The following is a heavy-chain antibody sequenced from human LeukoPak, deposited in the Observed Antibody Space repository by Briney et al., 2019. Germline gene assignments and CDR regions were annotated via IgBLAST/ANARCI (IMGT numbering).Heavy chain of an antibody. CDR2: IIPIFGTA. CDR1: GGTFSSYA. J-gene: IGHJ4*02. CDR3: ARGPKYSSGWYYFDY. V-gene: IGHV1-69*13. D-gene: IGHD6-19*01. Sequence: SVKVSCKASGGTFSSYAISWVRQAPGQGLEWMGGIIPIFGTANYAQKFQGRVTITADESTSTAYMELSSLRSEDTAVYYCARGPKYSSGWYYFDYWGQGTLVTVSS.